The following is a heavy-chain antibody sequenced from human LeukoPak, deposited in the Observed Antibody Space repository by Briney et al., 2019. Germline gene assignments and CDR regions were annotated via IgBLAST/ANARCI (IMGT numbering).Heavy chain of an antibody. Sequence: PRASVKVSCKASGYTFTGYYMHWVRQAPGQGLEWMGWINPNSGGTNYAQKFQGRVTMTRDTSISTAYMELSRLRSDDTAVYYCARALYRDDYIDYWGQGTLVTVSS. CDR2: INPNSGGT. J-gene: IGHJ4*02. V-gene: IGHV1-2*02. D-gene: IGHD2-2*02. CDR1: GYTFTGYY. CDR3: ARALYRDDYIDY.